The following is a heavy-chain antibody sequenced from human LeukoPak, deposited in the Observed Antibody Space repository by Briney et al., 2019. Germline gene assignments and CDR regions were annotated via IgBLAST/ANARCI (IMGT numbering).Heavy chain of an antibody. CDR3: ARKRGYSYGDAFDI. D-gene: IGHD5-18*01. CDR1: GFTFSSYD. CDR2: IGPDGTGI. J-gene: IGHJ3*02. Sequence: GGSLRLSCAASGFTFSSYDMHWVRQAPGKGLVWVSRIGPDGTGITYADSVKGRFTISRDIAKNTVYLQMNSLRAEDAALYYCARKRGYSYGDAFDIWGQGTMVSVSS. V-gene: IGHV3-74*01.